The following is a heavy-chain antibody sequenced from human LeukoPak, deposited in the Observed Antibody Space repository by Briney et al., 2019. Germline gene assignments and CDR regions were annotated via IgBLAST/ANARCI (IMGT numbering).Heavy chain of an antibody. V-gene: IGHV5-51*01. CDR3: ATSESQTGFDY. CDR2: IFPGDSDT. D-gene: IGHD3-10*01. J-gene: IGHJ4*02. CDR1: GYSFTTYW. Sequence: GESLKISCKGSGYSFTTYWIGWVRQMPGKGVEWIGIIFPGDSDTTYSPSLQGQVTISADKSINTAYLQWSSLRASDTAMYYCATSESQTGFDYWGQGTPVTVSS.